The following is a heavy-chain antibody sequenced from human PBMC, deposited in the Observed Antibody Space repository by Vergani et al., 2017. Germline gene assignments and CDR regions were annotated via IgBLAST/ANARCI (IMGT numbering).Heavy chain of an antibody. D-gene: IGHD5-12*01. CDR2: IYPGDSDT. CDR1: GYSFTSYW. CDR3: ASGLGVYSGYDSYYFDY. J-gene: IGHJ4*02. Sequence: EVQLVQSGAEVKKPGESLKISCKGSGYSFTSYWIGWVRQMPGKGLEWMGIIYPGDSDTRYSPSFQGQVTISADKSISTVYLQRGSLKASDTAMYYCASGLGVYSGYDSYYFDYWGQGTLVTVSS. V-gene: IGHV5-51*03.